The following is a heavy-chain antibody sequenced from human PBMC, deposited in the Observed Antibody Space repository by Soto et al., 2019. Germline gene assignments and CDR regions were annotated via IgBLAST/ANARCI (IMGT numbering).Heavy chain of an antibody. Sequence: SLRLSCAASGFTFSSYGMHWVRQAPGKGLEWVAVISYDGSNKYYADSVKGRFTISRDNSKNTLYLQMNSLRAEDTAVYYCAKDQSRARLLRYFDFDAFDIWGQGTMVTVSS. CDR2: ISYDGSNK. D-gene: IGHD3-9*01. V-gene: IGHV3-30*18. CDR3: AKDQSRARLLRYFDFDAFDI. J-gene: IGHJ3*02. CDR1: GFTFSSYG.